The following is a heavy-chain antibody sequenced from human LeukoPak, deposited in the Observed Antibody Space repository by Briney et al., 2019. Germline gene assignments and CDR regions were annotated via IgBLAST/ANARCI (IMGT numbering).Heavy chain of an antibody. Sequence: PSETLSLTCTVSGGSISSSSYYWGWIRQPPGKGLEWIGSIYYSGSTYYNPSLKSRVTISVDTSMNQFSLKLSSATAADTAVYYCAESNNPYYYYGMDVWGQGTTVTVSS. D-gene: IGHD1/OR15-1a*01. CDR1: GGSISSSSYY. CDR2: IYYSGST. CDR3: AESNNPYYYYGMDV. J-gene: IGHJ6*02. V-gene: IGHV4-39*01.